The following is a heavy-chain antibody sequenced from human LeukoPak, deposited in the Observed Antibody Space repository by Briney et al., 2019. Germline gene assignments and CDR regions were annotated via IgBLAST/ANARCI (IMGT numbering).Heavy chain of an antibody. CDR1: GFSLSTSGVG. CDR3: AHLSRPSASWPYYFDY. Sequence: SGPTLVNPTQTLTLTCTFSGFSLSTSGVGVGWIRQPPGKALEWLALIYWDDDKRYSPSLKSGLTITKDTSKNQVVLTMTNMDPVDTATYYCAHLSRPSASWPYYFDYWGQGTLVTVSS. V-gene: IGHV2-5*02. J-gene: IGHJ4*02. D-gene: IGHD2-2*01. CDR2: IYWDDDK.